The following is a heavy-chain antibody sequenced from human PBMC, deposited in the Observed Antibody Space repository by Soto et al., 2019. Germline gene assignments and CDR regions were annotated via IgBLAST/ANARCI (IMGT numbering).Heavy chain of an antibody. CDR1: GFTLSSYA. D-gene: IGHD4-17*01. V-gene: IGHV3-23*01. J-gene: IGHJ4*02. CDR3: AKDVPYDYGDYAALGYFDY. Sequence: GGSLRLSCAASGFTLSSYAMSWVRQAPGKGLEWVSAISGSGGSTYYADSVKGRFTISRDNSKNTLYLQMNSLRAEDTAVYYCAKDVPYDYGDYAALGYFDYWGQGTLVTVSS. CDR2: ISGSGGST.